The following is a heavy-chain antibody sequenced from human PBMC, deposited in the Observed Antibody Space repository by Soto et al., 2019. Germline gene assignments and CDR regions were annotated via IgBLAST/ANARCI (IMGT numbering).Heavy chain of an antibody. V-gene: IGHV1-18*01. J-gene: IGHJ4*02. D-gene: IGHD3-22*01. CDR3: ARDKEQEQLFYDSSLGY. CDR1: GYTFTSYG. CDR2: ISAYNGNA. Sequence: GASVKVSCKASGYTFTSYGISWVRQAPGQGLEWMGWISAYNGNANYAQKLQGRVTMTTDTSTSTAYMELRSLRSDDTAVYYCARDKEQEQLFYDSSLGYWGQGTLVTVSS.